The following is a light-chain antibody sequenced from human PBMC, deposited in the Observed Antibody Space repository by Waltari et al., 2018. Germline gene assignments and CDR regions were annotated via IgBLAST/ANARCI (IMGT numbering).Light chain of an antibody. CDR1: QTISIY. V-gene: IGKV1-39*01. CDR2: AAS. Sequence: DIQVTQSPSSLSASVVDRVTITCRASQTISIYLNWYQQKPGKAPKVLIYAASNLQGGVPSRFSGSGSGTDFTLTISSLQPEDFATYYCQQSYTTPWTFGQGTKVEIK. J-gene: IGKJ1*01. CDR3: QQSYTTPWT.